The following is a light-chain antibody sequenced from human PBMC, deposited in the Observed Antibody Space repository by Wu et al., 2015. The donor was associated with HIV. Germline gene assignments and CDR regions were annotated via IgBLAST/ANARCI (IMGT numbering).Light chain of an antibody. Sequence: QSPSSVSASVGDKITITCRASQDVSSALAWYQQKPGKAPKLLIYSSSTLGSGVPSRFSGSGSGTEFSLTISSLQPDDFAVYFCQQANNFPPTFGQG. CDR2: SSS. CDR1: QDVSSA. CDR3: QQANNFPPT. J-gene: IGKJ2*01. V-gene: IGKV1-12*01.